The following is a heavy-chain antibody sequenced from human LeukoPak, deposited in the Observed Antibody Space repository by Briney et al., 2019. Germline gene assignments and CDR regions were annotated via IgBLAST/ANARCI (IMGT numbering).Heavy chain of an antibody. V-gene: IGHV3-7*01. CDR3: AREPIVVVVAATISQGFDS. J-gene: IGHJ5*01. CDR1: GFTFSSYW. D-gene: IGHD2-15*01. CDR2: IKQDGSEK. Sequence: PGGSLRLSCAASGFTFSSYWMSWVRQAPGKGLEWVANIKQDGSEKYYVDSVKGRFTISRDNAKNSLYLQMNSLRAEVTAVYYCAREPIVVVVAATISQGFDSWGQGTLVTVSS.